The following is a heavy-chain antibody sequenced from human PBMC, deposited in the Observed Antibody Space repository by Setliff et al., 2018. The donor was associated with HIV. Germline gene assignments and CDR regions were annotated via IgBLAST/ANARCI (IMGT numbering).Heavy chain of an antibody. J-gene: IGHJ4*02. CDR2: IHSSGST. CDR1: GGSISNYY. D-gene: IGHD2-8*02. CDR3: ARLIHTGLLYFDF. V-gene: IGHV4-4*09. Sequence: PSETLSLTCTVSGGSISNYYWSWIRQPPGKGLEWIGYIHSSGSTNYNPSVESRVTMSLDTSRDQFSLNLRSVTAADTAVYFCARLIHTGLLYFDFWGLGTLVTVSS.